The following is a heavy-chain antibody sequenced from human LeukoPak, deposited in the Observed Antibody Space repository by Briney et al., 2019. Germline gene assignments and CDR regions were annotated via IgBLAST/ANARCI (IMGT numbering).Heavy chain of an antibody. CDR1: GFTFSTYA. D-gene: IGHD1-26*01. Sequence: PGGSLRLSCAVSGFTFSTYALSWVRQSPGKGLEWVSAISGSGASTYYADSVKGRFTISRDNSKNTLHLQMDSLRAEDTAVYYCAKGGVGAHFDFWGQGTLVTVSS. CDR3: AKGGVGAHFDF. J-gene: IGHJ4*02. V-gene: IGHV3-23*01. CDR2: ISGSGAST.